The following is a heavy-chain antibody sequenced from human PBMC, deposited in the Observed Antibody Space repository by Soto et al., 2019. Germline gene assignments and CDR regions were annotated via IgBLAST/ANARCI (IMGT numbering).Heavy chain of an antibody. D-gene: IGHD7-27*01. CDR2: VYYSGST. V-gene: IGHV4-59*01. CDR3: ARGWGGYFQH. Sequence: SETLSLTCTVSGGSISSYYWSWIRQPPGKGLEWIGYVYYSGSTNYNPSLKSRVTISVDTSKNQFSLKLSSVTAADTAVYYCARGWGGYFQHWGQGTLVTVSS. J-gene: IGHJ1*01. CDR1: GGSISSYY.